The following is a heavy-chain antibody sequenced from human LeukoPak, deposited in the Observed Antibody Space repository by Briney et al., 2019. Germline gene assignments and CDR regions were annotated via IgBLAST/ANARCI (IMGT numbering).Heavy chain of an antibody. CDR2: ISVYNGNT. J-gene: IGHJ4*02. D-gene: IGHD1-26*01. Sequence: ASVKVSCKASGYTLRNYDISWVRQAPGQGLEWMGWISVYNGNTNYAQKFQGRVTMTTDTSTSTAYMELRSLKSDDTAMYYCARVDAGNYYGHDFWGQGTLVTVSS. CDR3: ARVDAGNYYGHDF. CDR1: GYTLRNYD. V-gene: IGHV1-18*01.